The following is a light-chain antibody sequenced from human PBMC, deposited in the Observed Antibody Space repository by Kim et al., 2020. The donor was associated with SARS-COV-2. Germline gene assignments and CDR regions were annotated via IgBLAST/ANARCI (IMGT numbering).Light chain of an antibody. Sequence: QLVLTQSPSASVSLGASVKLTRTLSSGHSSYAIAWHQQQPEKGLRYLMKLNSDGSHSKGDGIPDRFSGSSSGAERYLTISSLQSEDEADYYCQTWGTGIPVFGGGTKLTVL. CDR2: LNSDGSH. J-gene: IGLJ3*02. CDR3: QTWGTGIPV. CDR1: SGHSSYA. V-gene: IGLV4-69*01.